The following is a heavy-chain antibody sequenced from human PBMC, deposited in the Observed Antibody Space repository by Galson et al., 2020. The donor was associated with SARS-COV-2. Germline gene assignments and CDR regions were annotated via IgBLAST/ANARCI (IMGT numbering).Heavy chain of an antibody. J-gene: IGHJ4*02. V-gene: IGHV4-34*01. D-gene: IGHD3-3*01. CDR2: IDHSGST. CDR3: ARHDTIFGVVIPYFDY. CDR1: GGSFSGYY. Sequence: ETSETLSLTCAVYGGSFSGYYWTWIRQPPGKGLEWIAEIDHSGSTNYNPSLKSRVAISVDRSKNQLSLKLRSVTAADTAVYYCARHDTIFGVVIPYFDYWGQGTLVTVSS.